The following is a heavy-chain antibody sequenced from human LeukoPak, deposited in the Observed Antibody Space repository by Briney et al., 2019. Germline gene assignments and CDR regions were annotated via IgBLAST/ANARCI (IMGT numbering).Heavy chain of an antibody. Sequence: PSETLSLTCTVSGGSIRSYYWSWIRQPPGKGLEWIGYIYYSGSTNYNPSLKSRVSISVDTSKNQFSLKLISVTAAYTAVYYCARTGSTVTMVYPFDQWGQGNLVTVSS. CDR1: GGSIRSYY. CDR3: ARTGSTVTMVYPFDQ. J-gene: IGHJ4*02. CDR2: IYYSGST. V-gene: IGHV4-59*01. D-gene: IGHD4/OR15-4a*01.